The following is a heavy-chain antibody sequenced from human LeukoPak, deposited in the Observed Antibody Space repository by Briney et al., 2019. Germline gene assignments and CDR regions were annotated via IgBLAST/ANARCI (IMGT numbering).Heavy chain of an antibody. Sequence: KPGGSLRLSCAASGFTFSDYNMRWIRQAPGKGLEWVSSISRSGSTKYYADSVKGRFTISRDNAKNSLFLQMNSLRAEDTAVYYCARDSYYDYVWGSYRYGYMDVWGKGTTVTISS. CDR1: GFTFSDYN. CDR3: ARDSYYDYVWGSYRYGYMDV. CDR2: ISRSGSTK. D-gene: IGHD3-16*02. J-gene: IGHJ6*03. V-gene: IGHV3-11*01.